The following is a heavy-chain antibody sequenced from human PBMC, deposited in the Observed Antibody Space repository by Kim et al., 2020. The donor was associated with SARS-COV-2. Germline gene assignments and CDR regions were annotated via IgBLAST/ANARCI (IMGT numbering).Heavy chain of an antibody. V-gene: IGHV3-33*06. Sequence: GGSLRLSCAASGFTFSSYGMHWVRQAPGKGLEWVAVIWYDGSNKYYADSVKGRFTISRDNSKNTLYLQMNSLRAEDTAVYYCAKDPIPGIAVAVNFDYWGQGTLVTASS. CDR2: IWYDGSNK. CDR3: AKDPIPGIAVAVNFDY. J-gene: IGHJ4*02. D-gene: IGHD6-19*01. CDR1: GFTFSSYG.